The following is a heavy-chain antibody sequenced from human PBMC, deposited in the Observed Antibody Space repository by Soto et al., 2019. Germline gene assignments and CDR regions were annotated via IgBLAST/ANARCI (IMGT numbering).Heavy chain of an antibody. J-gene: IGHJ2*01. CDR2: TRNKANSYTT. Sequence: HPGGSLRLSCAASGFTFSDHYMDWVRQAPGKGLEWVGRTRNKANSYTTEYAASVKGRFTISRDDSKNSLYLQMNSLKTEDTAVYYCARDGVGATDSWYFDLWGRGTLVTVSS. D-gene: IGHD1-26*01. V-gene: IGHV3-72*01. CDR3: ARDGVGATDSWYFDL. CDR1: GFTFSDHY.